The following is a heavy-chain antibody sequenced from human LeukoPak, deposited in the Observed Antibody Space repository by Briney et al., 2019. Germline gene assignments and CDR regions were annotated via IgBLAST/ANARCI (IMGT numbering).Heavy chain of an antibody. CDR2: ISAYNGNT. J-gene: IGHJ3*02. CDR1: GYTFTSYG. Sequence: ASVKVSCKASGYTFTSYGISWVRQAPGQGLEWMGWISAYNGNTNYAQKLQGRVTMTTDTSTSTAYMDLRSLRSDDTAVYYCATQPVIYGSGSRPGAFDIWGQGTMVTVSS. D-gene: IGHD3-10*01. V-gene: IGHV1-18*01. CDR3: ATQPVIYGSGSRPGAFDI.